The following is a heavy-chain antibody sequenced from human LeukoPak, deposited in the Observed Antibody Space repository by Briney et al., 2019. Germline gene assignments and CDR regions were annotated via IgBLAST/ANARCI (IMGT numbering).Heavy chain of an antibody. D-gene: IGHD3-10*01. CDR2: INHSGST. CDR1: GGSFSGYY. Sequence: SETLSLTCAVYGGSFSGYYWSWIRQPPGKGLEWIGEINHSGSTNYNPSLKSRVTISVDTSKNQFSLKLSSVTAADTAVYYCARPRRFGDLRAFDIWGQGTMVTVSS. V-gene: IGHV4-34*01. CDR3: ARPRRFGDLRAFDI. J-gene: IGHJ3*02.